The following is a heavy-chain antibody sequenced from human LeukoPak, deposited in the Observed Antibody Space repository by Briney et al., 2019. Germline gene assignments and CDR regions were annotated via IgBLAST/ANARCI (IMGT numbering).Heavy chain of an antibody. Sequence: PGGSLRLSCAASGFTFSNFDMHWVRQAPGEGLEWVAVISHDGSNKFYVDSVKGRFTISRDNAKNTLYLQMNSLRDEDTAIYYCSRAGSYRFDYWGQGTLVTVSS. V-gene: IGHV3-30*03. J-gene: IGHJ4*02. CDR1: GFTFSNFD. CDR3: SRAGSYRFDY. D-gene: IGHD3-10*01. CDR2: ISHDGSNK.